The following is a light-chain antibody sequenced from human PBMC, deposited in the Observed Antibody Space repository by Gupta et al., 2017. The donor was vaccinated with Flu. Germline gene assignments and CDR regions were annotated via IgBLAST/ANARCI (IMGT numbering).Light chain of an antibody. J-gene: IGKJ4*01. Sequence: DIQMTQSPSSLSASVGDRVTITCRASQDIRTWLAWYQQKPEKAPKSLIYAASNLQSGVPSRFSGGGSGTDFTLTISCLQPEDFATYYCQQYNSFPLTFGGGTKVEIK. V-gene: IGKV1D-16*01. CDR2: AAS. CDR1: QDIRTW. CDR3: QQYNSFPLT.